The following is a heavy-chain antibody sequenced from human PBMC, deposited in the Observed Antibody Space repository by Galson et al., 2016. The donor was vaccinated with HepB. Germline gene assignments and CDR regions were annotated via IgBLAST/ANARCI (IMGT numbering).Heavy chain of an antibody. CDR2: IIPMFNTP. D-gene: IGHD3-22*01. CDR1: GGTFNSYT. Sequence: QSGAEVKKPGESLKISCKASGGTFNSYTINWVRQAPGQGLEWMGGIIPMFNTPNYAQQFRGRLSVAADESSSTFFMDLSSLRSEDTAIYFCVHLGGDDRKMYNVDQWGPGTLVTVSS. CDR3: VHLGGDDRKMYNVDQ. V-gene: IGHV1-69*01. J-gene: IGHJ5*02.